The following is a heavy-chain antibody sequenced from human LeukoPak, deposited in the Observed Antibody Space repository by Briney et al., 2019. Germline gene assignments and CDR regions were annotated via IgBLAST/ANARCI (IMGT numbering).Heavy chain of an antibody. CDR2: INHSRIT. CDR1: GGPFSGYY. D-gene: IGHD3-9*01. CDR3: ARGGLGFEDY. Sequence: PSETLSLTCAVYGGPFSGYYWSWIRQPPGKGLEWIGEINHSRITTYNPSLKSRVTISIDTSKNQFSLKLSSVTAADTAVYYCARGGLGFEDYWGQGTLVTVSS. J-gene: IGHJ4*02. V-gene: IGHV4-34*01.